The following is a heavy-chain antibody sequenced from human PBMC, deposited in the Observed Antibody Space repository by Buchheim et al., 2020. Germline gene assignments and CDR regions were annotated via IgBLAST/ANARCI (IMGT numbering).Heavy chain of an antibody. Sequence: EVQLVESGGGLVQPGGSLRLSCVASEFTFTSFWMYWVRQAPGKGLVWVSRIKGDGSSMAYADSVRGRFTISRDNAKNTLYFQMNSLRTEDTAVYYCTTLITWGNFDYWGHGTL. V-gene: IGHV3-74*01. CDR3: TTLITWGNFDY. D-gene: IGHD3-16*01. CDR1: EFTFTSFW. CDR2: IKGDGSSM. J-gene: IGHJ4*01.